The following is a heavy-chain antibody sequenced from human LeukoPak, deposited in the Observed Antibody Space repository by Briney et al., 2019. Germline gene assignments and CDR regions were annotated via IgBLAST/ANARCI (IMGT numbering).Heavy chain of an antibody. V-gene: IGHV1-18*01. CDR1: GYTFTNYG. Sequence: GASVKVSCKASGYTFTNYGIIWVRQAPGQGLEWMGWISTYNGDTNYAQKVQGRVTMTTDTSTSTAYMELRSLRSDDTAVYYCAKGITVGGDHDVFDIWGQGTMVTVSS. D-gene: IGHD6-19*01. CDR2: ISTYNGDT. CDR3: AKGITVGGDHDVFDI. J-gene: IGHJ3*02.